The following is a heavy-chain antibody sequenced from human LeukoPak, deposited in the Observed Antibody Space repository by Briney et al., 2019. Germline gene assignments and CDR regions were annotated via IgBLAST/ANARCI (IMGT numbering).Heavy chain of an antibody. J-gene: IGHJ6*03. CDR3: ARTTEGYCSGGSCYYYYYYMDV. CDR1: GASISSYY. CDR2: IYYSGST. V-gene: IGHV4-59*01. Sequence: SETLSLTCTVSGASISSYYWSWIRQPPGKGLEWIGYIYYSGSTNYNPSLKSRVTISLDTSKNQFSLKLRFVTPADTAVYYCARTTEGYCSGGSCYYYYYYMDVWGKGTTVTVSS. D-gene: IGHD2-15*01.